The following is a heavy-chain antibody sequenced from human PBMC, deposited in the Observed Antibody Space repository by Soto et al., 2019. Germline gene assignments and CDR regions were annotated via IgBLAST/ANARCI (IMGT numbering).Heavy chain of an antibody. CDR1: GYTFTNYG. CDR2: ISVYNGNT. J-gene: IGHJ4*02. V-gene: IGHV1-18*04. Sequence: QVQLVQSGTEVKRPGASVKVSCKASGYTFTNYGISWVRQAPGQGREWMGWISVYNGNTNYAQKLQGRVTMTTDTSTSTAYMEVRSLRSDDTAVYYCARDLDWRRYHELSYWGQGTLVTVSS. CDR3: ARDLDWRRYHELSY. D-gene: IGHD2-2*01.